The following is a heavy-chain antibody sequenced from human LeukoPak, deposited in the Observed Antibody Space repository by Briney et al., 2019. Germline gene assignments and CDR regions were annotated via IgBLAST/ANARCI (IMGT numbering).Heavy chain of an antibody. CDR2: ISGSGGST. CDR1: GFTFSSYA. CDR3: AKEKRYYGSGSYPGPLWFDP. D-gene: IGHD3-10*01. Sequence: PGGSLRLSCAASGFTFSSYAMSWVRQAPGKGLEWVSAISGSGGSTYYADSVKGRFTISRDNSKNTLYLQMNSLRAEDTAVYYCAKEKRYYGSGSYPGPLWFDPWGQGTLVTVSS. J-gene: IGHJ5*02. V-gene: IGHV3-23*01.